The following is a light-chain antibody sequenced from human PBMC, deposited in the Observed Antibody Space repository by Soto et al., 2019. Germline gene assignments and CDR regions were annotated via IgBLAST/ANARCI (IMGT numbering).Light chain of an antibody. CDR2: DAS. CDR1: QGIARA. CDR3: QQFSNYPLT. V-gene: IGKV1D-13*01. J-gene: IGKJ4*01. Sequence: AIPLTQSPSSLSATVGDSVTITCRASQGIARALAWYQQKPGKAPKLLIYDASSLESGVPSRFSGSGYVTDFTLTITSLQPEDFATYYCQQFSNYPLTFGGWTKVEIK.